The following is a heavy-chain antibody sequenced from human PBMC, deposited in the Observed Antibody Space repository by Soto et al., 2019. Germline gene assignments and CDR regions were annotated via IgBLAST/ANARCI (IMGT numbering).Heavy chain of an antibody. CDR1: GGSISSDNW. CDR3: ARVSSSPPWYFDS. V-gene: IGHV4-4*02. J-gene: IGHJ4*02. D-gene: IGHD6-6*01. Sequence: PSETLSLTCAVSGGSISSDNWWTCVRQPPGKGLEWIAEISHRGNPNYNPSLKSRVTISVDKSKDQFSLKVTSVTAADTAVYYCARVSSSPPWYFDSWGQGTPVTVSS. CDR2: ISHRGNP.